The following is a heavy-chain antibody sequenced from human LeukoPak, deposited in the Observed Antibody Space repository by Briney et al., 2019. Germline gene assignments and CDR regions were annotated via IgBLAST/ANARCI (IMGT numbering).Heavy chain of an antibody. CDR1: GFTFSSYG. CDR3: AKGSRDSSGWYRDY. V-gene: IGHV3-33*05. J-gene: IGHJ4*02. CDR2: LSGDETYI. D-gene: IGHD6-19*01. Sequence: GGSLRLSCAASGFTFSSYGMHWVRQAPGKGLEWVALLSGDETYIDYTDSVKGRFTISRDNSKNTLYLQMNSLRAEDTAVYYCAKGSRDSSGWYRDYWGQGTLVTVSS.